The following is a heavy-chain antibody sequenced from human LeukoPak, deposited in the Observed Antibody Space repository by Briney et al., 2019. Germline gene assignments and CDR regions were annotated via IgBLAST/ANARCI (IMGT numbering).Heavy chain of an antibody. V-gene: IGHV1-2*02. CDR3: ARPQTAYYDILTGRDDAFDI. Sequence: ASVKVSCKASGYTFTGYYMHWVRHAPGQGLEWMGWINPNSGGTNYAQKFQGSVTMTRDTSISTAYMELSRLRSDDTAVYYCARPQTAYYDILTGRDDAFDIWGQGTMVTVSS. D-gene: IGHD3-9*01. CDR2: INPNSGGT. CDR1: GYTFTGYY. J-gene: IGHJ3*02.